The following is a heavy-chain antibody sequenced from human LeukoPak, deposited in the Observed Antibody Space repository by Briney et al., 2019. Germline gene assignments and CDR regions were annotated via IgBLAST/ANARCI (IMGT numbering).Heavy chain of an antibody. Sequence: GSLRLSCAASGFTFSSYGMHWVRQAPGKGLEWVAVISYDGSNKYYADSVKGRFTISRDNSKDTLYLQMNSLRAEDTAVYYCAKGSGWYSNGYFDYWGQGTLVTVSS. CDR1: GFTFSSYG. J-gene: IGHJ4*02. CDR2: ISYDGSNK. V-gene: IGHV3-30*18. D-gene: IGHD6-19*01. CDR3: AKGSGWYSNGYFDY.